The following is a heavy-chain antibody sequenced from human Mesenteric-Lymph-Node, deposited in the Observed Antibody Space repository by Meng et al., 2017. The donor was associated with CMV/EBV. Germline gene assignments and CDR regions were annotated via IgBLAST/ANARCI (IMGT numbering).Heavy chain of an antibody. V-gene: IGHV4-59*01. CDR1: GGSISSYY. Sequence: SETLSLTCTVSGGSISSYYWSWIRQPPGKGLEWIGFISYSGSTNYNPSHKSRVTISIDTSKNHFSLKMSSVTAADTAVYYCARGVGARSSNFDYWGQGTLVTVSS. CDR3: ARGVGARSSNFDY. J-gene: IGHJ4*02. CDR2: ISYSGST. D-gene: IGHD6-6*01.